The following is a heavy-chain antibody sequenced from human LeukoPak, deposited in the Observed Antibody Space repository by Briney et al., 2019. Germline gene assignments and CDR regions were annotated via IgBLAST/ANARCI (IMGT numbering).Heavy chain of an antibody. D-gene: IGHD3-9*01. J-gene: IGHJ4*02. V-gene: IGHV3-23*01. CDR1: GFTFSSYA. Sequence: GGSLRLSCAASGFTFSSYAMSWVRQAPGKGLEWVSGISASGGSTYYADSVKGRFTISRDNSKNTLYLQMNSLRAEGTAVYYCAGRLTGSYFDYWGQGTLVTVSS. CDR2: ISASGGST. CDR3: AGRLTGSYFDY.